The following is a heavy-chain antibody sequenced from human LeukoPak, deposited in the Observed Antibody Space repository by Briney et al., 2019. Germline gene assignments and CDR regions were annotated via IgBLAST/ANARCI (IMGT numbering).Heavy chain of an antibody. CDR3: ARVGRGVHTWGSYSFDQ. CDR2: ISYSGST. CDR1: GDSISSYS. J-gene: IGHJ4*02. V-gene: IGHV4-59*01. Sequence: SETLSLTCTVSGDSISSYSWTWIRQPPGKGLEWIGFISYSGSTRYNASFESRVTISIDTSNDQFSMKLTSVTAADTARYYCARVGRGVHTWGSYSFDQWGQGALVTVSS. D-gene: IGHD3-16*01.